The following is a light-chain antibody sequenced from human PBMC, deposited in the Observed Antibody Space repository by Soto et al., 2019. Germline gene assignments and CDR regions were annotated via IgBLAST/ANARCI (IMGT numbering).Light chain of an antibody. J-gene: IGKJ1*01. CDR1: QSVSNSY. V-gene: IGKV3-20*01. Sequence: DIVLAQSPGTLSLSPGERATLSCRASQSVSNSYLAWYQQKPGQAPRLLIYGVSSRATGIPDRFSGSGSGTDFTLTISRLEPEDFAVYYCQQYGSSPWTFGQGAKVDIK. CDR2: GVS. CDR3: QQYGSSPWT.